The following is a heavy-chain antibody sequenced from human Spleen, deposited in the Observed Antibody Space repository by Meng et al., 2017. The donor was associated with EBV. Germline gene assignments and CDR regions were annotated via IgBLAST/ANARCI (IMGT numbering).Heavy chain of an antibody. Sequence: GQLVLCGSELKMPGASVKVSCKASGYTFTSYAMNWVRQAPGQGLEWLGWINTNTGFPTSAQGFRGRLVFSLDTSVSTAYLQINSLKADDTAVYYCARGLAYGDSGADYWGQGTLVTVSS. CDR2: INTNTGFP. V-gene: IGHV7-4-1*02. CDR3: ARGLAYGDSGADY. J-gene: IGHJ4*02. D-gene: IGHD4-17*01. CDR1: GYTFTSYA.